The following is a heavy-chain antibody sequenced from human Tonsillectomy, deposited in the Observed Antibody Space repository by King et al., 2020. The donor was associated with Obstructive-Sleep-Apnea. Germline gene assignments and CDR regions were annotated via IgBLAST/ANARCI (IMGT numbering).Heavy chain of an antibody. CDR1: GFTFSSYG. V-gene: IGHV3-23*04. J-gene: IGHJ4*02. CDR3: SNTRNLYYFDL. CDR2: ISGGGSNT. Sequence: EVQLVESGGGLVQPGGSLRLSCAASGFTFSSYGMSWVRQAPGKGLEWVSVISGGGSNTYYADSVKGRFTISRDKSKDTLYLQMNSLRGEDTAVYYCSNTRNLYYFDLWGQGTLVTVSS. D-gene: IGHD3-3*01.